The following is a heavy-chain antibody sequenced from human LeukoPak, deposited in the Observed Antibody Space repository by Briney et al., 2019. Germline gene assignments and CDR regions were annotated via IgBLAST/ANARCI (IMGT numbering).Heavy chain of an antibody. J-gene: IGHJ5*02. CDR2: INHSGST. V-gene: IGHV4-34*01. D-gene: IGHD2-2*02. CDR3: ARRRGLVVVPAAIKHGCRFDP. CDR1: GGSFSGYY. Sequence: SETLSLTCAVYGGSFSGYYWSWIRQPPGKGLEWIGEINHSGSTNYNPSLKSRVTISVDTSKNQFSLKLSSVTAADTAVYYCARRRGLVVVPAAIKHGCRFDPWGQGTLVTVSS.